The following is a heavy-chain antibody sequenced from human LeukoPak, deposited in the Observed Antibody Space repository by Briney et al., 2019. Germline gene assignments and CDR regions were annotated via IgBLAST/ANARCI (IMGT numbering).Heavy chain of an antibody. Sequence: GGSLRLSCAASGFTFDDYAMHWVRQAPGKGLEWVSGISWNSGSIGYADSVKGRFTISRDNAKNSLYLQMNSLGAEDMALYYCAKDKNTYYYGSGSLFDVWGKGTTVTVSS. V-gene: IGHV3-9*03. D-gene: IGHD3-10*01. CDR2: ISWNSGSI. CDR1: GFTFDDYA. J-gene: IGHJ6*04. CDR3: AKDKNTYYYGSGSLFDV.